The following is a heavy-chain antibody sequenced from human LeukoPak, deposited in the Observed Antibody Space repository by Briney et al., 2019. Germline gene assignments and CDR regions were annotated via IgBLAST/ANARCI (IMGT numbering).Heavy chain of an antibody. CDR1: GYTFTGYY. CDR3: AREAPNYDYVWGSYPYLDY. V-gene: IGHV1-2*04. Sequence: ASVKVSRKASGYTFTGYYMHWVRQAPGQGLEWMGWINPNSGGTNYAQKFQGWVTMTRDTSISTAYMELSRLRSDDTAVYYCAREAPNYDYVWGSYPYLDYWGQGTLVTVSS. J-gene: IGHJ4*02. CDR2: INPNSGGT. D-gene: IGHD3-16*02.